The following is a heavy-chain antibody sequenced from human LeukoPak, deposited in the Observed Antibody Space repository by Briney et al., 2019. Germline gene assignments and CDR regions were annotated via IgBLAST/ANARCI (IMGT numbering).Heavy chain of an antibody. J-gene: IGHJ4*02. D-gene: IGHD3-22*01. CDR3: TTEVYYDSSGYYSFDY. CDR1: GFTFSNAW. Sequence: GGSLRLSCAASGFTFSNAWMSWVRQAPGKGLEWVGRIKSKTDGGTTDYAAPVKGRFTISRDDSKNTLYLRMNSLKTEDTAVYYCTTEVYYDSSGYYSFDYWGQGTLVTVSS. CDR2: IKSKTDGGTT. V-gene: IGHV3-15*01.